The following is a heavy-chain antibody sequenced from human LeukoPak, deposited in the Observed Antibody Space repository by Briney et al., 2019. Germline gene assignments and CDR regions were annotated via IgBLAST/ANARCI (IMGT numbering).Heavy chain of an antibody. CDR3: ARYSVAAAGTNY. D-gene: IGHD6-13*01. Sequence: PGGSLRLSCAASGFTFSSYAMHWVRQAPGKGLEWVAVISYDGSNKYYADSVKGRFTISRDNSKNTLYLQMNSLRAEDTAVYYCARYSVAAAGTNYWGQGTLVTVSS. CDR1: GFTFSSYA. CDR2: ISYDGSNK. J-gene: IGHJ4*02. V-gene: IGHV3-30*04.